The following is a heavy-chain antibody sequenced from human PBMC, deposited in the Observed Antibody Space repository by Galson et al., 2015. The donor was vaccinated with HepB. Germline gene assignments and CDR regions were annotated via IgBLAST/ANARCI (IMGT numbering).Heavy chain of an antibody. CDR1: GSTFSDYG. J-gene: IGHJ6*02. CDR2: INGHKDDT. V-gene: IGHV1-18*01. Sequence: SVKVSCKASGSTFSDYGISWVRQAPGQGLEWMGWINGHKDDTNSAQKLRGRVILTTDTSTSTTYMELRNLRSDDTAVYYCGRAFKISFGVFSVIGSVDVWGQGTTVTVSS. D-gene: IGHD3-16*01. CDR3: GRAFKISFGVFSVIGSVDV.